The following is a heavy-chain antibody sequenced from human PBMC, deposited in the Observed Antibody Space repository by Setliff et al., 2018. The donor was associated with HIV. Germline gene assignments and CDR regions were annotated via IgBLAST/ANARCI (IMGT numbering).Heavy chain of an antibody. CDR2: ISYDGTNQ. Sequence: GGSLRLSCEASGFTSSSYWMHWVRQGPGKGLEWVALISYDGTNQRYADSVKGRFTISRDNSKNTLYLHMNGLRPEDTAVYYCAKDQRSFIALYYLDVWGKGTTVTVSS. CDR1: GFTSSSYW. V-gene: IGHV3-30*18. D-gene: IGHD3-10*01. CDR3: AKDQRSFIALYYLDV. J-gene: IGHJ6*04.